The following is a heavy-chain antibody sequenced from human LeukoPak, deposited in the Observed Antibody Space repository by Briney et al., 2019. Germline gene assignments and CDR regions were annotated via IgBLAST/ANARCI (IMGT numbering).Heavy chain of an antibody. D-gene: IGHD3-22*01. CDR3: AKDFSRDDTSGYDY. J-gene: IGHJ4*02. CDR1: GFTFSSYA. V-gene: IGHV3-23*01. CDR2: ATGPGSSI. Sequence: GGSLRLSCAASGFTFSSYAMSWVRQAPGKGLEWVSTATGPGSSIYYADSVKGRFTISRDNSKNTLYLQLNSLRADDAAVYYCAKDFSRDDTSGYDYWGQGTLVTVSS.